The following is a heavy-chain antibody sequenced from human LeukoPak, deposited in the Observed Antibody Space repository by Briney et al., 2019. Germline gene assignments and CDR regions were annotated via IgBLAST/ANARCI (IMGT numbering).Heavy chain of an antibody. CDR2: IRYDGSNK. D-gene: IGHD5-18*01. J-gene: IGHJ4*02. Sequence: GGSLRLSCAASGFTFSSYGMHWVRQAPGKGLEWVAFIRYDGSNKYYADSVKGRFTISRDNSKNTLYLQMSSLRAEDTAVYYCAKLEIQLWWTYFDYWGQGALVAVSS. CDR3: AKLEIQLWWTYFDY. V-gene: IGHV3-30*02. CDR1: GFTFSSYG.